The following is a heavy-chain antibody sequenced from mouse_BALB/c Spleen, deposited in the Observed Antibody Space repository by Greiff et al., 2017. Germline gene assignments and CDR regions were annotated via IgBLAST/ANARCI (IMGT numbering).Heavy chain of an antibody. CDR1: GFTFSSYY. V-gene: IGHV5-6-2*01. J-gene: IGHJ2*01. Sequence: EVMLVESGGGLVKLGGSLKLSCAASGFTFSSYYMSWVRQTPEKRLELVAAINSNGGSTYYPDTVKGRFTISRDNAKNTLYLQMSSLKSEDTALYYCARYGSSPYYFDYWGQGTTLTVSS. CDR3: ARYGSSPYYFDY. CDR2: INSNGGST. D-gene: IGHD1-1*01.